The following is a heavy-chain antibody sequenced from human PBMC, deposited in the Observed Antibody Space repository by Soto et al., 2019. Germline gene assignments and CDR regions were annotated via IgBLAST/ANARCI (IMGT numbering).Heavy chain of an antibody. CDR1: GDSVSSNNAS. CDR2: TFYRSKWYN. D-gene: IGHD1-26*01. V-gene: IGHV6-1*01. J-gene: IGHJ6*02. Sequence: PSQTLSLSCAISGDSVSSNNASWNWIRQSPSRGLEWLGRTFYRSKWYNDYAVSVKGRITINPDTSKNQFSLQLNSVTPEDTAVYYCAKEGGNHYYYYALDVWGQGTTVTVSS. CDR3: AKEGGNHYYYYALDV.